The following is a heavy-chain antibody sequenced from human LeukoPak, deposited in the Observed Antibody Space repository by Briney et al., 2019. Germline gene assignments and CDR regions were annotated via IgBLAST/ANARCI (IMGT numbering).Heavy chain of an antibody. CDR1: GFTFSNSW. D-gene: IGHD5-18*01. CDR3: ARDGYSFGHDFDY. V-gene: IGHV3-74*01. Sequence: GGSLRLSCPASGFTFSNSWMAWVRHTPGKGLVWVSRIKGDGSSTSYADSVKGRFTISRDNAKNTLYLQMNSLRAEDTAVYYCARDGYSFGHDFDYWGQGTLVTVSS. CDR2: IKGDGSST. J-gene: IGHJ4*02.